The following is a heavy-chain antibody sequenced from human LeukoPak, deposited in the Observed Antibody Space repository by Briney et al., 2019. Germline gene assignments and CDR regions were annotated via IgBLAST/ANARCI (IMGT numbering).Heavy chain of an antibody. CDR3: AREQGYNWNYGPDY. CDR1: GFTFSSYA. V-gene: IGHV3-30*04. Sequence: GRSLRLSCAASGFTFSSYAMHWVRQAPGKGLEWVAVISYDGSNKYYADSVKGRFTISRDNSKNTLYLQMNSLRAEDTAVYYCAREQGYNWNYGPDYWGQGTLVTVSS. D-gene: IGHD1-7*01. J-gene: IGHJ4*02. CDR2: ISYDGSNK.